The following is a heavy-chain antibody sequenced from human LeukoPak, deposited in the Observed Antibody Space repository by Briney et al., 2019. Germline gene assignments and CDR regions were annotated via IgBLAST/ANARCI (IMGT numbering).Heavy chain of an antibody. CDR3: ARDRYQRGGYSGYDRFDY. CDR2: IDYSGSA. CDR1: GGAISSGGYY. V-gene: IGHV4-31*03. J-gene: IGHJ4*02. Sequence: QTLSLTCTVSGGAISSGGYYWGWIRQHTGKGLEWLGYIDYSGSAYYKPSLKSRVTISVDTSNNQFSLKVRSVTAADTAVYYCARDRYQRGGYSGYDRFDYWGQGILVTVSS. D-gene: IGHD5-12*01.